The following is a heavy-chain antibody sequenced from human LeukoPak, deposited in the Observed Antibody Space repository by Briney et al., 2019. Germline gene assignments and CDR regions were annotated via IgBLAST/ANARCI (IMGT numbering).Heavy chain of an antibody. CDR1: GFTFSSYG. V-gene: IGHV3-23*01. D-gene: IGHD3-22*01. J-gene: IGHJ4*02. CDR2: ISGSGGST. Sequence: GGSLRLSCTASGFTFSSYGMSWVRQAPGKGLEWVSGISGSGGSTYYADSVKSRFTISRDNSKSTLYLQMNSLRAEDTAVYYCARLIPKNYYDSSGYNDYWGQGTLVTVSS. CDR3: ARLIPKNYYDSSGYNDY.